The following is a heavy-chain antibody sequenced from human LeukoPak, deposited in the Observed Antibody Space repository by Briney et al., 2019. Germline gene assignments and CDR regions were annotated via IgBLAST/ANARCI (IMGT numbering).Heavy chain of an antibody. Sequence: SETLSLTCTVSGGSISSYYWSWIRQPPGKGLEWIGYIYYSGSTNYNPSLKSRVTISVDTSKNQFSLNLNSVTAADTAVYYCARLYNYGFGNWFDPWGQGIQVTVSS. V-gene: IGHV4-59*08. CDR3: ARLYNYGFGNWFDP. CDR1: GGSISSYY. D-gene: IGHD5-18*01. CDR2: IYYSGST. J-gene: IGHJ5*02.